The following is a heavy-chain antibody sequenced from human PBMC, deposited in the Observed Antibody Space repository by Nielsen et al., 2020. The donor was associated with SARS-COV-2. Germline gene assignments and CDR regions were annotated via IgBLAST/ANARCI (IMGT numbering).Heavy chain of an antibody. CDR2: IYYSGST. V-gene: IGHV4-30-4*01. Sequence: SETLSLTCTVSGGSISSGDCYWSWIRQPPGKGLEWIGYIYYSGSTYYNPSLKSRVTISVDTSKNQFSLKLSSVTAADTAVYYCARDHTDILTGYYTGWFDPWGQGTLVTVSS. D-gene: IGHD3-9*01. J-gene: IGHJ5*02. CDR3: ARDHTDILTGYYTGWFDP. CDR1: GGSISSGDCY.